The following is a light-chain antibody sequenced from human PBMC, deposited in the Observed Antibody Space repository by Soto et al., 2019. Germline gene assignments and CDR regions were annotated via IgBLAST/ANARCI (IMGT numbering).Light chain of an antibody. CDR1: QGISSY. Sequence: DIQMTQSPSTLSGSVGDRVTITCRASQGISSYLAWYQQKPGKAPDLLIYSASTLQSGVPSRFSGSGSETEFSLTIRALQPEDFATYYCQQLSRYPLTFGGGTKVDIK. V-gene: IGKV1-9*01. CDR3: QQLSRYPLT. J-gene: IGKJ4*01. CDR2: SAS.